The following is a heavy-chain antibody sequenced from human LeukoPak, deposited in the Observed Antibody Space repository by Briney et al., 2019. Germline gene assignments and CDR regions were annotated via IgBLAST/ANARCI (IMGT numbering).Heavy chain of an antibody. V-gene: IGHV4-59*01. Sequence: SETLSLTCTVSGDSISSYYWSWIRQPPGKGLEGIGYIYYSGSTNYNPSLTSRVTISLDTSKNQFSLKLSSVTAADTAVYYCARGRYYFDYWGQGTLVTVSS. CDR2: IYYSGST. J-gene: IGHJ4*02. CDR1: GDSISSYY. CDR3: ARGRYYFDY.